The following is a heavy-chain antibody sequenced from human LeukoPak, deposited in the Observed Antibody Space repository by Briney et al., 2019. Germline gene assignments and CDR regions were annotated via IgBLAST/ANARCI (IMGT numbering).Heavy chain of an antibody. Sequence: ASVKVSCKVSGYSLIDLSMYWVRQAPGKGLEWMGGFDPDDGETTYAQRFKGRVTMTEDTSTDTAYMELSNLRSDDTAVYYCAADSQKTEVPATNHWGQGTLVTVSS. CDR3: AADSQKTEVPATNH. D-gene: IGHD1-1*01. CDR1: GYSLIDLS. CDR2: FDPDDGET. J-gene: IGHJ5*02. V-gene: IGHV1-24*01.